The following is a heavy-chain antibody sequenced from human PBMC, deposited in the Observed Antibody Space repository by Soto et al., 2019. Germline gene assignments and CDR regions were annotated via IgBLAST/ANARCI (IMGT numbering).Heavy chain of an antibody. Sequence: WASVKVSCKASGYTFSDYYIHWVRQPPGQGVEWMGWINPNSGGTKYAPKFQGGVTMTRDTSITTAYMELSRMRSDDTAVYYCARDPATAKPEGVDFWGQGTLVTVSS. V-gene: IGHV1-2*02. CDR1: GYTFSDYY. CDR2: INPNSGGT. J-gene: IGHJ4*02. D-gene: IGHD1-1*01. CDR3: ARDPATAKPEGVDF.